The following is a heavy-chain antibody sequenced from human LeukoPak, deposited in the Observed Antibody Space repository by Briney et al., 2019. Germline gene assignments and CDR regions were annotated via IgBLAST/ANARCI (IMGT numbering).Heavy chain of an antibody. D-gene: IGHD3-9*01. CDR2: IYYSGST. J-gene: IGHJ5*02. CDR1: GGSINTFY. V-gene: IGHV4-59*08. Sequence: KPSETPSLTCTVSGGSINTFYWSWIRQPPGKGLEWIGYIYYSGSTNYNPSLKSRLTMSVDTSRNQFSLKLSSVTAADTAVYYCARHHYHILTHLGFDPWGQGTLVTVSS. CDR3: ARHHYHILTHLGFDP.